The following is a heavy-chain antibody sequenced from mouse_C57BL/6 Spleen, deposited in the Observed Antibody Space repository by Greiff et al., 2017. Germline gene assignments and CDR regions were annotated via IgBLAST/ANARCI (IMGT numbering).Heavy chain of an antibody. J-gene: IGHJ1*03. D-gene: IGHD1-1*01. CDR3: ARDKYYGSSYCYFDV. V-gene: IGHV5-4*01. Sequence: EVKLVESGGGLVKPGGSLKLSCAASGFTFSSYAMSWVRQTPEKRLEWVATISDGGSYTYYPDNVKGRFTISRDNAKNNLYLQMSHLKSEDTAMYYCARDKYYGSSYCYFDVWGTGTTVTVSS. CDR1: GFTFSSYA. CDR2: ISDGGSYT.